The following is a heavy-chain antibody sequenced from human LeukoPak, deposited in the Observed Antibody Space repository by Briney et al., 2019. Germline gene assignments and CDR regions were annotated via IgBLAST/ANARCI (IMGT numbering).Heavy chain of an antibody. J-gene: IGHJ4*02. D-gene: IGHD5-12*01. CDR1: GYSISSGYY. CDR3: ARGRGSGYGHFDY. Sequence: SETLSLTCTVSGYSISSGYYWGWIRQPPGKGLEWIGSIFHSGSTYYNPSLKSRVTISVDTSKNQFSLKLGSVTAADTAVYTCARGRGSGYGHFDYLGQGTLVTVSS. CDR2: IFHSGST. V-gene: IGHV4-38-2*02.